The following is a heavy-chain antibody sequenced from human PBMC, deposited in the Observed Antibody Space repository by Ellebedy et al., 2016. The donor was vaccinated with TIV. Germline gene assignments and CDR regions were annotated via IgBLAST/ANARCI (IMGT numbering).Heavy chain of an antibody. CDR2: IFDSENT. D-gene: IGHD4-17*01. Sequence: MPSETLSLTCTVSGGSVSTTNFYWGWVRQPPGKGLEWLGYIFDSENTKYNPSLKGRVTISGDTSKSQFSLKLSSVTAADTAIYYCARSLINDYEGIDYWGQGTLVTVSS. V-gene: IGHV4-61*01. J-gene: IGHJ4*02. CDR1: GGSVSTTNFY. CDR3: ARSLINDYEGIDY.